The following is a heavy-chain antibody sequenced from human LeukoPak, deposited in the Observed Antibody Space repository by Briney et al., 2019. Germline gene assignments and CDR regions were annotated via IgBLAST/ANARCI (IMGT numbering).Heavy chain of an antibody. CDR2: ISAYNGNT. CDR1: GYTFTSYG. D-gene: IGHD3-10*01. CDR3: ARSRGVMSYYYYYGMDV. Sequence: ASVKVSCKAPGYTFTSYGISWVRQAPGQGLEWMGWISAYNGNTNYAQKLQGTVTMTTDTSTSTAYMELRSLRSDDTAVYYCARSRGVMSYYYYYGMDVWGQGTTVTVSS. J-gene: IGHJ6*02. V-gene: IGHV1-18*01.